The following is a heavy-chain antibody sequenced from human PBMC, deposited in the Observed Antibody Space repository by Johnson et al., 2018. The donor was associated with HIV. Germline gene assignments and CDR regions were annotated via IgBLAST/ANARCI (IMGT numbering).Heavy chain of an antibody. Sequence: SGINWNGGSTGYADSVNGRFTISRDNAKNSLYLQMNSLRAADTACYYCARAVGFDYRRVNAFDIWGQGTMVTVSS. J-gene: IGHJ3*02. CDR3: ARAVGFDYRRVNAFDI. V-gene: IGHV3-20*03. D-gene: IGHD4-11*01. CDR2: INWNGGST.